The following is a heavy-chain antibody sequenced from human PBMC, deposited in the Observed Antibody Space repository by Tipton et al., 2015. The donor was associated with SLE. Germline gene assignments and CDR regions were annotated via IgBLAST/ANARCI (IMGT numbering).Heavy chain of an antibody. CDR1: GGSFSGYY. CDR2: ISHSGST. CDR3: ARFRDEYYYYAMDV. V-gene: IGHV4-34*01. Sequence: GLVKPSETLSLTCAVYGGSFSGYYWSWIRQPPGKGLEWIGEISHSGSTNYNPSLKSRVTISLDTSKNQFSLKLRSVTAADTAVYYCARFRDEYYYYAMDVWGQGTTVTVSS. J-gene: IGHJ6*02.